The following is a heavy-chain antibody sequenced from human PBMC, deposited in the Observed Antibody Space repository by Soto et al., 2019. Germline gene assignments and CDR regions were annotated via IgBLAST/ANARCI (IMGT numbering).Heavy chain of an antibody. J-gene: IGHJ6*03. V-gene: IGHV3-74*01. CDR2: INSDGSST. Sequence: GGSLRLSCAASGFTFSSYGMHWVRQAPGKGLVWVSRINSDGSSTSYADSVKGRFTISRDNAKNTLYLQMNSLRAEDTAVYYCARDHVAAGGSYYYYYYYMDVWGKGTTVTV. CDR1: GFTFSSYG. D-gene: IGHD6-13*01. CDR3: ARDHVAAGGSYYYYYYYMDV.